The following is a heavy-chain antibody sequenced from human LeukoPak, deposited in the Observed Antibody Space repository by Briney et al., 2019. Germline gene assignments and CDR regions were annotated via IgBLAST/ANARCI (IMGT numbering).Heavy chain of an antibody. V-gene: IGHV1-2*06. J-gene: IGHJ4*02. CDR3: ARVSSGWYVASYFDY. D-gene: IGHD6-19*01. Sequence: ASVKVSCKASGYTFTGYYMHWVRQAPGQGLEWMGRINPNSGGTNYAQKFQGRVTMTRDTSISTAYMELSRLRSDDTAVYYCARVSSGWYVASYFDYWGPGTLVTVSS. CDR1: GYTFTGYY. CDR2: INPNSGGT.